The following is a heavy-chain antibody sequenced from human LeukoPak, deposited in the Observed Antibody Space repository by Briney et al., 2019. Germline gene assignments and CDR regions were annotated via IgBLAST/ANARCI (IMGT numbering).Heavy chain of an antibody. Sequence: GGSLRLSCAASGFTFSSYAMSWVRQAPGKGLEWVSAISGSGGSTYYADSVKGRFTISRDNSKNTLYLQMNSLTAEDTAVYYCAKASGSYSSKSPIDYWGQGTLVTVSS. CDR3: AKASGSYSSKSPIDY. D-gene: IGHD6-19*01. CDR2: ISGSGGST. CDR1: GFTFSSYA. J-gene: IGHJ4*02. V-gene: IGHV3-23*01.